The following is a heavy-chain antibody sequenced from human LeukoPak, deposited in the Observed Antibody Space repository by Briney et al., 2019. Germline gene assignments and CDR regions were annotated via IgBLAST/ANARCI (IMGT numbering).Heavy chain of an antibody. J-gene: IGHJ4*02. V-gene: IGHV1-69*06. CDR3: ARVPSYGSGSYYTD. CDR2: IIPIFGTA. D-gene: IGHD3-10*01. Sequence: ASVKVSCKASGGTFSSYAISWVRQAPGQGLEWMAGIIPIFGTANYAQKFQGRVTITADKSTSTAYMELSSLRSEDTAVYYCARVPSYGSGSYYTDWGQGTLVTVSS. CDR1: GGTFSSYA.